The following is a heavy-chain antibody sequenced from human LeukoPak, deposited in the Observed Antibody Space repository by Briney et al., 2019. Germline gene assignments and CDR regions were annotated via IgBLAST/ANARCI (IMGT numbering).Heavy chain of an antibody. V-gene: IGHV3-21*01. CDR3: ARDIQLVPPFFDY. J-gene: IGHJ4*02. Sequence: GGSLRLSCAASGFTFSSYSMNWVRQAPGKGLEWVSSISSSSSYIYYADSVKGRFTISRDNAKNSLYLQMNSLRAEDTAVYYCARDIQLVPPFFDYWGQGTLVTVSS. CDR1: GFTFSSYS. CDR2: ISSSSSYI. D-gene: IGHD6-13*01.